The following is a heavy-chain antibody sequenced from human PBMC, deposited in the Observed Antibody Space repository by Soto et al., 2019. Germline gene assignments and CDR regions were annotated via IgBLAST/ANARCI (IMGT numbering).Heavy chain of an antibody. Sequence: GGSLRLSCAASGFTFSSYGMHWVRQAPGKGLEWVAVISYDGSNKYYADSVKGRFTISRDNSKNTLYLQMNSLRAEDTAVYYCAKDHDYSNYGYYYYYGMDVWGQGTTVTVSS. CDR2: ISYDGSNK. J-gene: IGHJ6*02. V-gene: IGHV3-30*18. D-gene: IGHD4-4*01. CDR3: AKDHDYSNYGYYYYYGMDV. CDR1: GFTFSSYG.